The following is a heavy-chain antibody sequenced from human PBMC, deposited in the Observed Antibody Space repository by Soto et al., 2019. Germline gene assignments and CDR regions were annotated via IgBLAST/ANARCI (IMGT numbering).Heavy chain of an antibody. V-gene: IGHV1-8*02. D-gene: IGHD6-13*01. CDR1: GYDFTAYD. J-gene: IGHJ6*02. Sequence: ASVKVSCKASGYDFTAYDINWVRQASGQVLEWMGWMNPINGATGSARRFQGRVSMTRNTATGTAYLELTSLRSDDSAAYYCGRGPSPRAPAGGTPYYYAMDVWGQGTTVTVSS. CDR2: MNPINGAT. CDR3: GRGPSPRAPAGGTPYYYAMDV.